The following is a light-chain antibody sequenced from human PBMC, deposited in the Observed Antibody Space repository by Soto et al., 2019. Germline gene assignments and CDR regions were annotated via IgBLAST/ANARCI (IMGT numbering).Light chain of an antibody. CDR2: DTN. J-gene: IGLJ7*01. V-gene: IGLV7-46*01. CDR3: LLTYTGTRV. Sequence: QAVVTQEPSLTVSPGGTVTLTCGSSTGSVTSGHFPFWFQQRHGQAPRTLIYDTNNKQSWTPARFSGSLLGGKAALTLSGAQPEDEADYYCLLTYTGTRVFGGGTQLTVL. CDR1: TGSVTSGHF.